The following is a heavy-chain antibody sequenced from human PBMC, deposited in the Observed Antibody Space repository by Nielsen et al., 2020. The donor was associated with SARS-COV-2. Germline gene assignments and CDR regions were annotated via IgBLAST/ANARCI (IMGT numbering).Heavy chain of an antibody. CDR2: IKSKTDGGTT. Sequence: GESLKISCAASGFTFSNAWMSWVRQAPGKGLEWVGRIKSKTDGGTTDYAAPVKGRFTISRDDSKKTLYLQMNSLKTEDTAVYYCTTDSGYVDYWGQGTLVTVSS. V-gene: IGHV3-15*01. CDR3: TTDSGYVDY. D-gene: IGHD6-19*01. J-gene: IGHJ4*02. CDR1: GFTFSNAW.